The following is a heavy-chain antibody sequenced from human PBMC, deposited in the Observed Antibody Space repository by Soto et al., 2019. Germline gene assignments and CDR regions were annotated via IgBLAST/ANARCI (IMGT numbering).Heavy chain of an antibody. CDR3: AKDHGVVRGNGPYFDY. D-gene: IGHD3-10*01. CDR1: GFTFSSYA. J-gene: IGHJ4*02. V-gene: IGHV3-23*01. CDR2: ISGSGGST. Sequence: GGSLRLSCAASGFTFSSYAMSWVRQAPGKGLEWVSAISGSGGSTYYADSVKGRFTISRDNSKNTLYLQMNSLRAEDTAVYYCAKDHGVVRGNGPYFDYWGQGTLVTVSS.